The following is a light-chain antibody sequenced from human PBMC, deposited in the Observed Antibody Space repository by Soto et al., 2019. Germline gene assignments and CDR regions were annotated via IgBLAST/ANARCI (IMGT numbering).Light chain of an antibody. CDR2: LGS. V-gene: IGKV2-28*01. CDR1: GSLLHNGKNY. CDR3: MQALQTPLT. Sequence: DIVMTQSPLSLPVTPGEPASISCRSSGSLLHNGKNYLTWYLQKPGQSPQLLIYLGSNRASGVPDRFSGSASGTDFTLKISRVEADDVGIYYCMQALQTPLTFGGGTKVEIK. J-gene: IGKJ4*01.